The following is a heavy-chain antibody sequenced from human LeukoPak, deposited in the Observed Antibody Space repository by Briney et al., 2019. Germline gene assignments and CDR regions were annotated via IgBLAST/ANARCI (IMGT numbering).Heavy chain of an antibody. J-gene: IGHJ4*02. CDR1: GFTFSSYA. CDR3: ARWGGYSGSSTYYFDY. D-gene: IGHD6-6*01. CDR2: ISYDGSNK. Sequence: GGSLRLSCAASGFTFSSYAMHWVRQAPGKGLEWVAVISYDGSNKYYADSVKGRFTISRDNSKNTLYLQMNSLRAEDTAVYYCARWGGYSGSSTYYFDYWGQGTLVTVSS. V-gene: IGHV3-30*01.